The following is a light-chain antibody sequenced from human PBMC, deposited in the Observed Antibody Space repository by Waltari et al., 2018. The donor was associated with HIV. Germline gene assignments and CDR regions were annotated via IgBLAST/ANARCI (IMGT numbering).Light chain of an antibody. J-gene: IGLJ3*02. Sequence: QSVLPQPPSASGTPGQRVTISCSGSSSNLGTNYVYWYQQLPGTTTKLLIYRNDQRPLGVRDRFAGSKSGASASLAISGLRSEDETDYYCAAWDGSLSAWLFGGGTKLTVL. CDR1: SSNLGTNY. CDR3: AAWDGSLSAWL. V-gene: IGLV1-47*01. CDR2: RND.